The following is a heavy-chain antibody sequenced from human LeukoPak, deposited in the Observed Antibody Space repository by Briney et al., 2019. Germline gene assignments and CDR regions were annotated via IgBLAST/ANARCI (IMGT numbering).Heavy chain of an antibody. Sequence: SETLSLTCTVSGGSISSYYWSWIRQPPGKGLEWIGYIYYSGSTNYNPSLKSRVTMSVDTSKNQFSLKLSSVTAADTAVYYCARDTYSYGSSAYYFDYWGQGTLVTVSS. CDR3: ARDTYSYGSSAYYFDY. V-gene: IGHV4-59*12. J-gene: IGHJ4*02. CDR1: GGSISSYY. CDR2: IYYSGST. D-gene: IGHD5-18*01.